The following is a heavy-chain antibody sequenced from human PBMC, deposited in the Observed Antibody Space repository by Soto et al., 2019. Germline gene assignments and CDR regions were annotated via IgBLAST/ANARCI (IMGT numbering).Heavy chain of an antibody. D-gene: IGHD3-9*01. J-gene: IGHJ3*02. CDR1: GYTFTSYG. V-gene: IGHV1-18*01. CDR2: ISAYNGNT. Sequence: QVQLVQSGAEVKKPGASVKVSCKASGYTFTSYGISWVRQAPGQGLEWMGWISAYNGNTNYAQKLQGRVTMTTDTSTSTAYMELRSLRSDDTAVYYCARGRYFDWLLYNNDAFDIWCQGTMVTVSS. CDR3: ARGRYFDWLLYNNDAFDI.